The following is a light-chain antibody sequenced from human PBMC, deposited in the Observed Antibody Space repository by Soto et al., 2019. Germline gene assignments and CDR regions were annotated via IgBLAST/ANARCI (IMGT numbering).Light chain of an antibody. V-gene: IGKV3-15*01. CDR2: GAS. CDR1: QSVSSN. Sequence: EIVMTQSPATLSVSPGERATLSCRASQSVSSNLAWYQQKPGQAPRLLIYGASTRATGIPARFSGSGSGTEFTLTISSLQSEDFAVYYCQQYNTWPPITFGQGTRLEL. CDR3: QQYNTWPPIT. J-gene: IGKJ5*01.